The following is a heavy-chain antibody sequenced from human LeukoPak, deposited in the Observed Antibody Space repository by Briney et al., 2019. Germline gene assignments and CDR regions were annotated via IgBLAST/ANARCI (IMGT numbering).Heavy chain of an antibody. CDR1: GITFSSYW. CDR2: IKQDGSEK. V-gene: IGHV3-7*03. D-gene: IGHD2-8*01. CDR3: ARRRGMGSLDY. J-gene: IGHJ4*02. Sequence: PGGSMRLSCVGSGITFSSYWMSWVRQAPGKGLEWVANIKQDGSEKYYVDSVKGRFTISRGNAKNSLYLQMDSLRAEDTAMYYCARRRGMGSLDYWGQGTLVTASS.